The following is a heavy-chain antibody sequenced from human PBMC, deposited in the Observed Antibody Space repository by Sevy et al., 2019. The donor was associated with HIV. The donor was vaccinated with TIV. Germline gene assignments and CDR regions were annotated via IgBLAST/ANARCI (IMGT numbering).Heavy chain of an antibody. V-gene: IGHV1-18*01. CDR1: GYTFIMYG. J-gene: IGHJ5*02. Sequence: KARASVKVSCKASGYTFIMYGISWVRQAPGQGLEWMGWISAYSGNTNYAQKFQGRVTMSTDTSTSTAYMELRSLRSDDTAVYYCVRASHAYYYDSNHWFDPWGQGTLVTVSS. D-gene: IGHD3-22*01. CDR2: ISAYSGNT. CDR3: VRASHAYYYDSNHWFDP.